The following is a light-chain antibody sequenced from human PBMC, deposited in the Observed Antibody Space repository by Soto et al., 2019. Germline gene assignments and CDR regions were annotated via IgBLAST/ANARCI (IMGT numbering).Light chain of an antibody. CDR2: EVN. V-gene: IGLV2-23*02. Sequence: QSALTHPASMSGSPGQSITISGPGTSSDVGLYNLVSWYQHLPCKAPKLIIYEVNERPSGISDRFSGSKSGNTASLTISGLRDEDEADYYCCSYVGSSILMFGGGTKLTVL. CDR1: SSDVGLYNL. CDR3: CSYVGSSILM. J-gene: IGLJ3*02.